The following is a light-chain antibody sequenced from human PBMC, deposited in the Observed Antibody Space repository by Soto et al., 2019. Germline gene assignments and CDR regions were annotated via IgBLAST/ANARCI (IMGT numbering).Light chain of an antibody. V-gene: IGKV1-39*01. J-gene: IGKJ4*01. CDR2: GAS. CDR1: QSISSY. CDR3: QEDFSALGT. Sequence: IQMTQSPSSLSASVEERVTITCRASQSISSYLNWYQQKPGRAPKLLIYGASSLQSGVPSRSSGSAYGTDFTLTISSLQPEDFTTYYCQEDFSALGTFAGGTKVEIK.